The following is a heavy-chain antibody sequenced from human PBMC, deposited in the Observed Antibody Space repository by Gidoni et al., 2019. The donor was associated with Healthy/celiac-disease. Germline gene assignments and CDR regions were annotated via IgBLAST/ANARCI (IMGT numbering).Heavy chain of an antibody. CDR1: TFSSYA. CDR2: ISYDGSNK. Sequence: TFSSYAMHWVRQAPGKGLEWVAVISYDGSNKYYADSVKGRFTISRDNSKNTLYLQMNSLRAEDTAVYYCARDLYAFWSGYYQTGYYYMDVWGKGTTVTVSS. J-gene: IGHJ6*03. V-gene: IGHV3-30-3*01. D-gene: IGHD3-3*01. CDR3: ARDLYAFWSGYYQTGYYYMDV.